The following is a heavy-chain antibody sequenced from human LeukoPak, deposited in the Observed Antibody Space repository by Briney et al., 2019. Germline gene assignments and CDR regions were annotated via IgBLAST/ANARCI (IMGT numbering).Heavy chain of an antibody. CDR2: INSDGSST. D-gene: IGHD3-16*02. J-gene: IGHJ3*02. CDR3: ARDRARGDYDYVWGSYRPDAFDI. CDR1: GFTFSSYW. V-gene: IGHV3-74*01. Sequence: GGSLRLSCAASGFTFSSYWMHWVRQAPGKGLVWVSRINSDGSSTSYADSVKGRFTISRDNAKNTLYLQMNSLRAEDTAVYYCARDRARGDYDYVWGSYRPDAFDIWGQGTMVTVSS.